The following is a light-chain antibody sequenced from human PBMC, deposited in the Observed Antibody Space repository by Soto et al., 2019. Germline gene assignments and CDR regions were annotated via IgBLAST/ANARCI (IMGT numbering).Light chain of an antibody. CDR3: LQHNSYPQT. CDR1: QGIRDA. J-gene: IGKJ1*01. V-gene: IGKV1-17*01. CDR2: AAS. Sequence: DIQMTQSPSSLSASVGDRVTITCRASQGIRDALGWYQQKPGKAPKRLIYAASSLQSGVPSRFRVSGSGTEFTLTISSLQPEDFATNYCLQHNSYPQTFGQGTNVEI.